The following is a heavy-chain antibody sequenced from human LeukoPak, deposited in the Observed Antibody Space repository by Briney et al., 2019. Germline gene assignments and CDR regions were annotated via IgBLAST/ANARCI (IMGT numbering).Heavy chain of an antibody. V-gene: IGHV1-69*05. CDR1: GGTFSSYA. CDR2: IIPIFGTA. D-gene: IGHD2-2*01. CDR3: ARDLRCSSTSCYGFDP. Sequence: ASVKVSCKASGGTFSSYAISWVRQAPGQGLEWVGGIIPIFGTANYAQKFQGRVTITTDESTSTAYMELSSLRSEDTAVYYCARDLRCSSTSCYGFDPWGQGTLVTVSS. J-gene: IGHJ5*02.